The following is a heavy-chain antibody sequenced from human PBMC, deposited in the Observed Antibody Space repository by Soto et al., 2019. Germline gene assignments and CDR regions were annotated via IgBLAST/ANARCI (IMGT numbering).Heavy chain of an antibody. Sequence: EVVLLESGGGLVQPGGPLRPSGEAPGFPFSFYPMSWFRQAPGKGLEWVAGISSSAGTIYYADPVKGRFTISRDNSKNTLYLQMDSLRAEDTALYYCANWGKSGSDFWGQGTLVTVSS. CDR1: GFPFSFYP. V-gene: IGHV3-23*01. J-gene: IGHJ4*02. CDR3: ANWGKSGSDF. CDR2: ISSSAGTI. D-gene: IGHD3-16*01.